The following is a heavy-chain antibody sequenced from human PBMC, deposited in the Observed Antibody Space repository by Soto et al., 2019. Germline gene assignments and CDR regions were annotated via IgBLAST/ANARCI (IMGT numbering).Heavy chain of an antibody. J-gene: IGHJ5*02. CDR1: GYTFTSYD. Sequence: QVQLVQSGAEVKKPGASVKVSCKASGYTFTSYDINWVRQATGQGLEWMGWMNPNSGNTGYAQKFQGRVTMTRNTSISTAYMELSSLRSEDTAVYYCARGGKGRAVAGTNWFDPWGRGTPVTVSS. V-gene: IGHV1-8*01. CDR3: ARGGKGRAVAGTNWFDP. D-gene: IGHD6-19*01. CDR2: MNPNSGNT.